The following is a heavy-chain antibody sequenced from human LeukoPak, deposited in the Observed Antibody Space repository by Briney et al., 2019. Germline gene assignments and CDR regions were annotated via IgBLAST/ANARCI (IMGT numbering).Heavy chain of an antibody. J-gene: IGHJ4*02. V-gene: IGHV3-23*01. CDR3: AKMQGYFDY. CDR1: GFTFSSQG. CDR2: ITGSGSIT. Sequence: GGTLGLSCAASGFTFSSQGMSWVRQAPGKGLEWVSAITGSGSITYYSDSVKGRFTISRDNSKNTVYPQLNSLRVEDTAVYYCAKMQGYFDYWGQGTLVTVSS.